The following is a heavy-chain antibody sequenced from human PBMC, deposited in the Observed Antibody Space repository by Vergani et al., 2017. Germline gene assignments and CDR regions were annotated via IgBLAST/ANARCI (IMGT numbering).Heavy chain of an antibody. J-gene: IGHJ4*02. D-gene: IGHD6-13*01. CDR1: GYTFTSYG. Sequence: QVQLVQSGAEVKKPGASVKVSCKASGYTFTSYGISWVRQAPGQGLEWMGWISAYSGGTNYAQKFQGRVTMTRDTSISTAYMELSRLRSDDTAVYYCASRSRGYSSSWYYFDYWGQGTLVTVSS. CDR3: ASRSRGYSSSWYYFDY. CDR2: ISAYSGGT. V-gene: IGHV1-18*01.